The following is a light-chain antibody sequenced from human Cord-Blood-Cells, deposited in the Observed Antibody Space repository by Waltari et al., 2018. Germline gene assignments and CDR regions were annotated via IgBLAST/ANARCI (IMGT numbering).Light chain of an antibody. Sequence: QSALTQPASVSVSPGQSIPIPCTGTSSDVGGYNHVSWYQQHPGKGPKLMIYDDSYRPSGVSNRFSGSKSGNTASLTISGLQAEDEADYYCSSYTSSSTWVFGGGTKLTVL. CDR3: SSYTSSSTWV. CDR2: DDS. V-gene: IGLV2-14*01. CDR1: SSDVGGYNH. J-gene: IGLJ3*02.